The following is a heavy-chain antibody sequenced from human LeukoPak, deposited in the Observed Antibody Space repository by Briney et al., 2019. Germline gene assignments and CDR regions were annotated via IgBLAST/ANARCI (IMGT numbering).Heavy chain of an antibody. CDR1: GFTFSGSA. J-gene: IGHJ4*02. V-gene: IGHV3-23*01. CDR2: ISDKGDIT. CDR3: AKSHSEAQRGYFDY. Sequence: WGSLSLSCAASGFTFSGSAMTWVRQAPGNGLEWVSRISDKGDITYYADSVKGGFTFSRDNSRDTLYVQMHSLRAEDAAVYYCAKSHSEAQRGYFDYWGQGTLVTVSS. D-gene: IGHD5-24*01.